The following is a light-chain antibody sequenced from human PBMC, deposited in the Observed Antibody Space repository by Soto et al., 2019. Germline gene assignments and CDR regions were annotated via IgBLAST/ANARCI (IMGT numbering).Light chain of an antibody. J-gene: IGKJ1*01. CDR1: QSISSW. CDR3: QQYNSYSPWT. V-gene: IGKV1-5*01. CDR2: DAS. Sequence: DIQMTQSPSTLSASVGDRVTITCRASQSISSWLAWYQQKPGKAPKLRIYDASSLENGVPPRSSGSGSGTEFTVTSSSLQLDDFATYYGQQYNSYSPWTFGQGTKVEIK.